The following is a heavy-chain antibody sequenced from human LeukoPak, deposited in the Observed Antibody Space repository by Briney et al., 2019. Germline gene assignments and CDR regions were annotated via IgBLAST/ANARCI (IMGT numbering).Heavy chain of an antibody. CDR3: ARDYSNYVRGFDY. V-gene: IGHV4-38-2*01. Sequence: KPSETLSLTCAVSGYSISSGYYWGWIRQPPGKGLGWIGSIYHSGSTYYNPSLKSRDTISVDTSKNQFSLKLSSVTAADTAVYYCARDYSNYVRGFDYWGQGTLVTVSS. CDR1: GYSISSGYY. J-gene: IGHJ4*02. CDR2: IYHSGST. D-gene: IGHD4-11*01.